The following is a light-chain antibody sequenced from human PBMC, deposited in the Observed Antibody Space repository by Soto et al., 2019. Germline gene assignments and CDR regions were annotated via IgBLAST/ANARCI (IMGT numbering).Light chain of an antibody. CDR3: QQYGDTPPRT. CDR2: GAS. J-gene: IGKJ2*01. V-gene: IGKV3-20*01. Sequence: EIVLTQSPGTLSLSPGDTATLSCRASQTVSNNYLVWYQQKPGQAPSLLIHGASSRAAGIPDRFSGSGSGTDFTLPITRLEPEDFAVYYCQQYGDTPPRTFGQGTKLEIK. CDR1: QTVSNNY.